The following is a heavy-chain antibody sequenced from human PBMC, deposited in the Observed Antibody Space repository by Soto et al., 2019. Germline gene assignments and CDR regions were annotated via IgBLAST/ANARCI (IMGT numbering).Heavy chain of an antibody. CDR2: TYYRSKWYN. CDR3: ARALIDAFDI. V-gene: IGHV6-1*01. J-gene: IGHJ3*02. Sequence: SQTLSLTCAFSGDSVSSNSAAWNWIRQSPSRGLEWLGRTYYRSKWYNDYEVYVNSRITINPDTSKNQFSLQLNSVTPEDTAVYYCARALIDAFDIRGQGTVVTVSS. D-gene: IGHD2-8*01. CDR1: GDSVSSNSAA.